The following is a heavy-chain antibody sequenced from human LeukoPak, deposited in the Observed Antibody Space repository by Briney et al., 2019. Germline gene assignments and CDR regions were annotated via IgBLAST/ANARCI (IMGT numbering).Heavy chain of an antibody. J-gene: IGHJ4*02. CDR2: IYNTGST. V-gene: IGHV4-4*07. D-gene: IGHD6-13*01. CDR3: ARCRVEPATAHFDL. Sequence: PSETLSLTCAVSGVSISSYYWSWIRQPAGKGLEWIGRIYNTGSTKYNPSLNNRVTISVDKSKNQLSLNLSSVTAADTAVYFCARCRVEPATAHFDLGGQGTVVTVSS. CDR1: GVSISSYY.